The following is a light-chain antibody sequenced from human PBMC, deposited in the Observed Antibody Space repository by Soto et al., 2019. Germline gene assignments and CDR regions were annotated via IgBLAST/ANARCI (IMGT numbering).Light chain of an antibody. J-gene: IGKJ1*01. CDR3: QQYDSVLGT. CDR1: QSISHW. Sequence: DIQMTQSPATLSASVGDSVTITCRASQSISHWLAWYQQKPGKAPKFLIYDASSLESGVPSRFSGSGSGTEVTLTISSLQPDDYATYYCQQYDSVLGTFGPGTKVEI. V-gene: IGKV1-5*01. CDR2: DAS.